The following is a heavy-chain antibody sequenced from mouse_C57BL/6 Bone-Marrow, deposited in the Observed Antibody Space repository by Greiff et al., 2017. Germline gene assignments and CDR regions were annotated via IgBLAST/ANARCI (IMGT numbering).Heavy chain of an antibody. J-gene: IGHJ1*03. CDR3: ARQRLGNWYFDV. CDR1: GFTFSSYG. CDR2: ISSGGSYT. V-gene: IGHV5-6*01. Sequence: EVQLVESGGDLVKPGGSLKLSCAASGFTFSSYGMSWVRQTPDKRLEWVATISSGGSYTYYPDSVKGRFTISRDNAKNTLYLQMSSLKSEDTAMYYCARQRLGNWYFDVWGTGTTVTVSS.